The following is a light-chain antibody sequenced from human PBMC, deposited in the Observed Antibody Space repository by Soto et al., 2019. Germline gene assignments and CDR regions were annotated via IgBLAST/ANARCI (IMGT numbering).Light chain of an antibody. CDR1: HTISSW. Sequence: DIQMTQSPSTLSGSVGDRVTITCRASHTISSWLAWYQQKPGKAPKLLIYKASTLKSGVPSRFSGSGSGTEFTLTISSLQPDDFSTYFCQHDTSYSDAFDQGTKL. J-gene: IGKJ1*01. CDR3: QHDTSYSDA. CDR2: KAS. V-gene: IGKV1-5*03.